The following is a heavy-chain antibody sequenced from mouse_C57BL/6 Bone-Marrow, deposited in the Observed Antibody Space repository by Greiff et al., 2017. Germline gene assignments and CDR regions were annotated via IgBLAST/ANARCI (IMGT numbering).Heavy chain of an antibody. CDR3: ARDGSRYYYAMDY. CDR1: GYTFTDYY. Sequence: VQLVESGAELVRPGASVKLSCKASGYTFTDYYINWVKQRPGQGLEWIARIYPGSGNTYYNEKFKGKATLTAEKSSSTAYMQLSSLTSEDSAVYFCARDGSRYYYAMDYWGQGTSVTVSS. J-gene: IGHJ4*01. D-gene: IGHD1-1*01. V-gene: IGHV1-76*01. CDR2: IYPGSGNT.